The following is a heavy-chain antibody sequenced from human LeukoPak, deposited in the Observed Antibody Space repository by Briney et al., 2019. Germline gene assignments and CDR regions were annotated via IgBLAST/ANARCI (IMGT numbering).Heavy chain of an antibody. CDR1: GFTFSRYW. D-gene: IGHD4-11*01. Sequence: PGGSLRLSCEASGFTFSRYWMSWVRQAPGKGLEWVANIKEDGSEMYCVDSVKGRFTISRDNDKNSLYLQMNSLRAEDTAVYYCAREGNYNFDNWGQGTLVTVSS. V-gene: IGHV3-7*01. CDR2: IKEDGSEM. CDR3: AREGNYNFDN. J-gene: IGHJ4*02.